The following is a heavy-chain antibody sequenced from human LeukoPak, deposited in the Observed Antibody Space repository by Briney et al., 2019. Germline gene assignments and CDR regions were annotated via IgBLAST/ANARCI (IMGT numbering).Heavy chain of an antibody. CDR1: GFTFSSYG. CDR3: AREQYGDYSEDY. D-gene: IGHD4-17*01. J-gene: IGHJ4*02. V-gene: IGHV3-33*01. Sequence: GGSLRLSCAASGFTFSSYGMHWVRQAPGKGLEWVAVIWYDGSNKYYADYVKARFTISRDNSKNTLNLQMNSLRTEDTAVYYCAREQYGDYSEDYWGQGTLVTVSS. CDR2: IWYDGSNK.